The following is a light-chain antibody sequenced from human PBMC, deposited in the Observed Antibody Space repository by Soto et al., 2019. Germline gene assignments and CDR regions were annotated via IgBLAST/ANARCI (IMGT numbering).Light chain of an antibody. CDR1: QYINTR. CDR2: QTS. Sequence: EIVLTQSPATLSSFPGDRVTLSCRASQYINTRLAWYQHRPGQAPRLLIYQTSLRAAGVPARFSGSGSGTDFTLTISSLQSDDSAVYYCQQYYTGRSITFGQGTRLEI. CDR3: QQYYTGRSIT. J-gene: IGKJ5*01. V-gene: IGKV3-15*01.